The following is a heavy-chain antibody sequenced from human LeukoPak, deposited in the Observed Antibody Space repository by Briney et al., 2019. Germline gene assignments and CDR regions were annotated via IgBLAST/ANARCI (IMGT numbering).Heavy chain of an antibody. CDR1: GFTFSSYA. J-gene: IGHJ4*02. D-gene: IGHD3-3*01. CDR3: ARAEYYDFWSGYYPLLDY. CDR2: ISYDGSNK. Sequence: PGGSLRLSCAASGFTFSSYAMHWVRQAPGKGLEWVAVISYDGSNKYYADSVKGRLTISRDNSKNTLYLQMNSLRAEDTAVYYCARAEYYDFWSGYYPLLDYWGQGTLVTVSS. V-gene: IGHV3-30*01.